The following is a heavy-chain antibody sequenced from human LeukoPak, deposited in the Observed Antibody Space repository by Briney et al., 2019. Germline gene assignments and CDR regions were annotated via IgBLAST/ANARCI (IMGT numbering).Heavy chain of an antibody. D-gene: IGHD1-26*01. V-gene: IGHV3-48*01. CDR1: GFTFSSGS. CDR2: SSSNSSTI. Sequence: GGSLRLSCAASGFTFSSGSMNWVRQSPGGGRGWVSYSSSNSSTIYYAHSGKGLFTISRDNGKNSLYLQMNSLRAADTAVYYCARDWEGLLNWLEPWGQGTLVTVSS. CDR3: ARDWEGLLNWLEP. J-gene: IGHJ5*02.